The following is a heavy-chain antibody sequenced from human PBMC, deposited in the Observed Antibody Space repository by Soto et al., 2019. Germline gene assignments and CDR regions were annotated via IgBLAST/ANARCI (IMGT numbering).Heavy chain of an antibody. V-gene: IGHV3-15*07. J-gene: IGHJ6*02. CDR1: GFSFNEAW. CDR2: IKTSAGGGAT. CDR3: TTGSVEGI. D-gene: IGHD2-15*01. Sequence: ESAGGLVKPGGSLSLSCVASGFSFNEAWMNWVRQAPGEGLEWVGRIKTSAGGGATDYAAPVQGRFTISRDDSKNALYLHMNSLRTEDTAIYYCTTGSVEGIWGQGTTVTVSS.